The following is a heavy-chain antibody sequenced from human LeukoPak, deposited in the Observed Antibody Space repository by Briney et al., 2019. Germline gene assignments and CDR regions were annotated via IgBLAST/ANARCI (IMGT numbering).Heavy chain of an antibody. D-gene: IGHD1-1*01. CDR1: GGSISSYH. CDR2: IYTSGST. CDR3: ARGSGTRSDNYFDY. V-gene: IGHV4-4*07. J-gene: IGHJ4*02. Sequence: ASETLSLTCTVSGGSISSYHWSWIRQPAGKGLEWIGRIYTSGSTNYNPSLKSRVTMPVDTSKNQFSLKLSSVTAADTAVYYCARGSGTRSDNYFDYWGQGTLVTVSS.